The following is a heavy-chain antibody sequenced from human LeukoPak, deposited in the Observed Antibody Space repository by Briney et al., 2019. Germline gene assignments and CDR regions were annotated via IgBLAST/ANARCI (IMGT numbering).Heavy chain of an antibody. CDR2: INHSGST. CDR3: ARAEWNFWSGFALGRWFDP. J-gene: IGHJ5*02. V-gene: IGHV4-34*01. D-gene: IGHD3-3*01. CDR1: GGSFSGYY. Sequence: SETLSPTCAVYGGSFSGYYWSWIRQPPGKGLEWIGEINHSGSTNYNPSLKSRVTISVDTSKNQFSLKLSSVTAADTAVYYCARAEWNFWSGFALGRWFDPWGQGTLVSVSS.